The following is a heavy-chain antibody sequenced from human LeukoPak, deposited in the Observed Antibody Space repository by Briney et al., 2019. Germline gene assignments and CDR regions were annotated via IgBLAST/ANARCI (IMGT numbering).Heavy chain of an antibody. V-gene: IGHV3-23*01. CDR1: GITLSNYG. Sequence: GGFLRLSCAVSGITLSNYGMTWVRQAPGKGLEWVAGISDSGGRTNYADSVKGRFTISRDNPKNTLYLQMNSLRAEDTAVYFCAKRGVVIRVILVGFHKEAYYFDSWGQGALVTVSS. CDR3: AKRGVVIRVILVGFHKEAYYFDS. J-gene: IGHJ4*02. D-gene: IGHD3-22*01. CDR2: ISDSGGRT.